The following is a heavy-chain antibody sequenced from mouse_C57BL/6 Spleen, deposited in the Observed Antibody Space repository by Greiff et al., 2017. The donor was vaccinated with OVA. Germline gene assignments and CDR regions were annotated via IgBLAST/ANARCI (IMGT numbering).Heavy chain of an antibody. CDR2: IWSDGST. D-gene: IGHD1-1*01. Sequence: QVQLKESGPGLVAPSQSLSITCTVSGFSFTSYGVHWVRQPPGKGLEWLVGIWSDGSTTYNSALKSRMSISKDNSKSQVFSKMNSLQTDDTAVYYCARQGIDDGSSLADWGQGTLVTVSA. V-gene: IGHV2-6-1*01. CDR1: GFSFTSYG. CDR3: ARQGIDDGSSLAD. J-gene: IGHJ3*01.